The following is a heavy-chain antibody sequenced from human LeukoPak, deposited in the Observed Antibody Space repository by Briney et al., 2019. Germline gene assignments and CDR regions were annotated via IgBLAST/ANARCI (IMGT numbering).Heavy chain of an antibody. CDR3: AREIVVVPAATQNWFDP. D-gene: IGHD2-2*01. Sequence: PSETLSLTCTVSGGSISSYYWSWIRQPPGKGLEWIGYIYYSGSTNYNPSLKSRVTISVDTSKNQFSLKLSSVTAADTAVYYCAREIVVVPAATQNWFDPWGQGTPVTVSS. J-gene: IGHJ5*02. V-gene: IGHV4-59*01. CDR2: IYYSGST. CDR1: GGSISSYY.